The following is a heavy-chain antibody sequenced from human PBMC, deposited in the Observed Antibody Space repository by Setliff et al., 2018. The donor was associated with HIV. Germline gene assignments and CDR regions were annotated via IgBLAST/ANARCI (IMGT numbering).Heavy chain of an antibody. CDR1: GASISSFY. Sequence: SETLSLTCTVSGASISSFYWSWIRRPPGKGLDWIGYIYYSGSTNYNPSLKSRVTMSVDTSKNRFSLKLNSVTAADTAVYYCARLNQQWLVRDSGSNWFDPWGQGILVTVSS. CDR2: IYYSGST. D-gene: IGHD6-19*01. J-gene: IGHJ5*02. CDR3: ARLNQQWLVRDSGSNWFDP. V-gene: IGHV4-59*08.